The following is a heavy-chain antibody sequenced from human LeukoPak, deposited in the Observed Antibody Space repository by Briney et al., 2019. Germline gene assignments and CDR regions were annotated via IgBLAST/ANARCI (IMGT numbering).Heavy chain of an antibody. CDR3: ARGRKDVLRFLEWLLVYYFDY. J-gene: IGHJ4*02. D-gene: IGHD3-3*01. CDR1: GGSFGGYY. V-gene: IGHV4-34*01. Sequence: SETLSLTCAVYGGSFGGYYWSWIRQPPGKGLEWIGEINHSGSTNYNPSLKSRVTISVDTSKNQFSLKLSSVTAADTAVYYCARGRKDVLRFLEWLLVYYFDYWGQGTLVTVSS. CDR2: INHSGST.